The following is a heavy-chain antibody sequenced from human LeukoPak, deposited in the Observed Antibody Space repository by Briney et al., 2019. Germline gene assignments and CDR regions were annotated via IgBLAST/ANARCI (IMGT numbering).Heavy chain of an antibody. J-gene: IGHJ6*03. V-gene: IGHV4-34*01. D-gene: IGHD6-19*01. CDR2: INHSGST. CDR1: GGSFSGYY. CDR3: ARQFPSGWYRAYYYYYMDV. Sequence: SETLSLTCAVYGGSFSGYYWSWIRQPPGKGLEWIGEINHSGSTNYNPSLKSRVTISVDTSKNQFSLKLSSVTAADTAVYYCARQFPSGWYRAYYYYYMDVWGKGTTVTISS.